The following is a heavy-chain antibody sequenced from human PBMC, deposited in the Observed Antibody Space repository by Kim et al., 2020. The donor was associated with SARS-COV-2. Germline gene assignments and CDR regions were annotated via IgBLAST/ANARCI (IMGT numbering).Heavy chain of an antibody. CDR2: IYYSGST. V-gene: IGHV4-59*01. J-gene: IGHJ6*02. D-gene: IGHD3-10*01. CDR3: ARLIISGSYFGPDYYYYGMDV. CDR1: GCSISSYY. Sequence: SETLSLTCTVSGCSISSYYWSWIRQPPGKGLEWIGDIYYSGSTNYNPSLKSRVTISVDTSKNQFSLKLSSVTAADTAVYYCARLIISGSYFGPDYYYYGMDVWGPGTTVSVSS.